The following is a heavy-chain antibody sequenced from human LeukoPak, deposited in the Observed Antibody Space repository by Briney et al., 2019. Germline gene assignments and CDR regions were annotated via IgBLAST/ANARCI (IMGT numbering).Heavy chain of an antibody. CDR3: ARGAAMVRGVTKYNWFDP. CDR1: GYTFTGYY. Sequence: ASVKVSCKASGYTFTGYYMHWVRQAPRQGLEWMGWINPNSGGTNYAQKFQGWVTMTRDTSISTAYMELSRLRSDDTAVYYCARGAAMVRGVTKYNWFDPWGQETLVTVSS. D-gene: IGHD3-10*01. V-gene: IGHV1-2*04. CDR2: INPNSGGT. J-gene: IGHJ5*02.